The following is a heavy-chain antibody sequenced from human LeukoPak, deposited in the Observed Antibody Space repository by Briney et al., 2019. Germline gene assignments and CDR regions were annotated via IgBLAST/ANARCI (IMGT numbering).Heavy chain of an antibody. D-gene: IGHD5-18*01. CDR2: ISCSGGST. Sequence: GGSLRLSCAASGFTFSSYAMSWVRQAPGKGLEWVSAISCSGGSTYYADSVKGRFTISRDNSKNTLYLQMNSLRDEDTAVYYCAKARKRGYSYGIDAFDIWGQGTMVTVSS. J-gene: IGHJ3*02. V-gene: IGHV3-23*01. CDR3: AKARKRGYSYGIDAFDI. CDR1: GFTFSSYA.